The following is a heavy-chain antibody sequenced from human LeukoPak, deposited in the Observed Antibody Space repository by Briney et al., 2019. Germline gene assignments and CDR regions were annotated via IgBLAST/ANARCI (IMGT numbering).Heavy chain of an antibody. Sequence: GGSLRLSCTASGFTFSSYAMNWVRQAPGKGLEWVSGICAGGTFTYYADSVKGRFTISRDNSKNTLYLQMNSLRAEDTAVYYCARDRRYYDSSGSTYFDYWGQGTLVTVSS. V-gene: IGHV3-23*01. CDR1: GFTFSSYA. J-gene: IGHJ4*02. CDR3: ARDRRYYDSSGSTYFDY. D-gene: IGHD3-22*01. CDR2: ICAGGTFT.